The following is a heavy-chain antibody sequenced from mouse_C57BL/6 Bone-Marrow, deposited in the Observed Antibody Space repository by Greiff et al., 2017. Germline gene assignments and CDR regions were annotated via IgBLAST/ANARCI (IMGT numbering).Heavy chain of an antibody. CDR2: IYPRSGNT. CDR1: GYTFTSYG. CDR3: ERPYYYGGSDTAWFAD. J-gene: IGHJ3*01. D-gene: IGHD1-1*01. Sequence: VQLQQSGAELARPGASVKLSCKASGYTFTSYGISWVKQRTGQGLEWIGEIYPRSGNTYYNEKFKGKATLTADKSSSTAYMELRSLTSEESAVYFCERPYYYGGSDTAWFADRGEESLVTVSA. V-gene: IGHV1-81*01.